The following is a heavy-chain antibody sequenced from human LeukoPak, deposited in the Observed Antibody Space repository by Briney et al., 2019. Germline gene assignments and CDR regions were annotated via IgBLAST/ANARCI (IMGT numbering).Heavy chain of an antibody. CDR1: GGTFSSYA. CDR3: AREEGELPTLYYFDY. D-gene: IGHD1-26*01. V-gene: IGHV1-69*04. Sequence: SVKVSCKASGGTFSSYAISWVRQAPGQGLEWMGRIIPILGIANYAQKFQGRVTITADKSTSTAYMELSSLRSEDTAVYYCAREEGELPTLYYFDYWGQGTLVTVSS. J-gene: IGHJ4*02. CDR2: IIPILGIA.